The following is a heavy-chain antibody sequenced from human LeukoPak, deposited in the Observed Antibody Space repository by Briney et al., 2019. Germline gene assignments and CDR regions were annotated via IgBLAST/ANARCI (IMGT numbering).Heavy chain of an antibody. CDR3: ARAVRGVGSDY. J-gene: IGHJ4*02. Sequence: GRSLRLSCAASGFTFSSHGMHWVRQAPGKGLEWVAVIWYDGSNKYYADSVKGRFTISRGDSKNTLYLQMNSLRVEDTAVYYCARAVRGVGSDYWGQGTLVTVSS. V-gene: IGHV3-33*01. CDR1: GFTFSSHG. CDR2: IWYDGSNK. D-gene: IGHD3-10*01.